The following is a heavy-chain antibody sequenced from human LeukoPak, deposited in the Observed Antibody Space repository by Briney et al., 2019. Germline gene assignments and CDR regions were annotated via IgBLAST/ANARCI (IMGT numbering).Heavy chain of an antibody. Sequence: GGSLRLSCAAPGFTFSSYAMSWVRQAPGKGLEWVSAISGSGGSTYYADSVKGRFTISRDNSKNTLYLQMNSLRAEDTAVYYCAKTYYYDSSANWFDPWGQGTLVTVSS. CDR1: GFTFSSYA. D-gene: IGHD3-22*01. V-gene: IGHV3-23*01. J-gene: IGHJ5*02. CDR2: ISGSGGST. CDR3: AKTYYYDSSANWFDP.